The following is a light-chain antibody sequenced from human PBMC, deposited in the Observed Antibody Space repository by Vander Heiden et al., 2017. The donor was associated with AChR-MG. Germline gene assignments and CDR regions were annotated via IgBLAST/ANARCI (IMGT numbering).Light chain of an antibody. CDR2: AAS. CDR1: QGISNY. V-gene: IGKV1-27*01. CDR3: QKYNSALWT. J-gene: IGKJ1*01. Sequence: DIQMTQSPSSLSASVAARVTITCRASQGISNYLAWYQQKPGKVPKLLIYAASTLQSGVPSRFSGSGSGTDFTLTISSLQPEDVATYYCQKYNSALWTFGQGTKVEIK.